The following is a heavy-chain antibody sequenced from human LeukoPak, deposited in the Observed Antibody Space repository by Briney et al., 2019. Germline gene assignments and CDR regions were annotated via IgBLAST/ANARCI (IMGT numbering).Heavy chain of an antibody. D-gene: IGHD3-10*01. J-gene: IGHJ4*02. CDR2: IKSKTDGGTT. V-gene: IGHV3-15*07. CDR3: RTGLWLGTKYFDY. CDR1: GFTFSNAW. Sequence: GGSLRLSCAASGFTFSNAWMNWVRQAPGKGLEWVGRIKSKTDGGTTDYAAPVKGRFTISRDDSKNTLYLQMNSLKTEDTAVYYCRTGLWLGTKYFDYWGQGTLVTVSS.